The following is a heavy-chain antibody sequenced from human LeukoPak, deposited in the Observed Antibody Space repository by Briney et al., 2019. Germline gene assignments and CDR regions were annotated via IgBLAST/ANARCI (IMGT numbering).Heavy chain of an antibody. D-gene: IGHD3-22*01. CDR1: GGSISSSSYY. CDR3: ARQQYYYDSSGLDAFDI. CDR2: IYYSGST. J-gene: IGHJ3*02. Sequence: SETLSLTCTVSGGSISSSSYYWGWIRPPPGKGLEWIGSIYYSGSTYYNPSLKSRVTISVDTSKNQFSLKLSSVTAADTAVYYCARQQYYYDSSGLDAFDIWGQGTMVTVSS. V-gene: IGHV4-39*01.